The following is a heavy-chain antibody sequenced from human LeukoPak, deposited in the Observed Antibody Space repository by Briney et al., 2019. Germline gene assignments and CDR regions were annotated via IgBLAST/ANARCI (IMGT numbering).Heavy chain of an antibody. V-gene: IGHV3-7*01. CDR3: AGRGSGWFLAFDI. CDR1: GFTFSSYW. J-gene: IGHJ3*02. CDR2: IKQDGSEK. Sequence: PGGSLRLSCAASGFTFSSYWMSWVRQAPGKGLEWVANIKQDGSEKYYVDSVTGRFTISRDNAKNSLYLQMNSLRAEDTAAYYCAGRGSGWFLAFDIWGQGTMVTVSS. D-gene: IGHD6-19*01.